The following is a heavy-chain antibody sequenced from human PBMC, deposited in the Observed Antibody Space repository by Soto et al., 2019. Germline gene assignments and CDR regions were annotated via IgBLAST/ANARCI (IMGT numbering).Heavy chain of an antibody. Sequence: QVQLQESGPGLVKPSETLSLTCTVSGGSISSYYWSWIRQPPGKGLEWIGFIYYSGSTNYNPSLKSRVTISVDTSKNQFSLKLSSVTAADTAFYYCASMLGDPVLSFDYWGQGTLVTVSS. CDR1: GGSISSYY. J-gene: IGHJ4*02. V-gene: IGHV4-59*01. CDR3: ASMLGDPVLSFDY. D-gene: IGHD3-10*02. CDR2: IYYSGST.